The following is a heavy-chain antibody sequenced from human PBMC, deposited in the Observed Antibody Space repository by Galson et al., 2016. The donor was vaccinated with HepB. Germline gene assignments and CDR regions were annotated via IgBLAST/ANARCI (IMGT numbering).Heavy chain of an antibody. Sequence: SETLSLTCTVSGGSIRSNYYWGWIRQPPGQGLEWIGSIHYGGTTQYNPSLKSRVTMTVDTSKNQFSLNLGSVTAADTAVYYCARHPFDFWGQGILVTVSS. CDR1: GGSIRSNYY. J-gene: IGHJ4*02. CDR3: ARHPFDF. CDR2: IHYGGTT. V-gene: IGHV4-39*01.